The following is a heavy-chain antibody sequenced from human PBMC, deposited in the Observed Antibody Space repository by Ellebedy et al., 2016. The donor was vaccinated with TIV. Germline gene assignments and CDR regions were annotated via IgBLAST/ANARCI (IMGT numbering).Heavy chain of an antibody. V-gene: IGHV3-74*01. CDR1: GFTFSSHW. CDR2: ISSDGSYT. CDR3: ARDIPQRPNPARFDP. Sequence: GESLKISCTASGFTFSSHWMHWVRQAPGKGLVWVSRISSDGSYTSYAYSVKGRFTISRDNAKNTLYLQMNSLRAEDTAVYYCARDIPQRPNPARFDPWGQGTLVTVSS. J-gene: IGHJ5*02. D-gene: IGHD1-1*01.